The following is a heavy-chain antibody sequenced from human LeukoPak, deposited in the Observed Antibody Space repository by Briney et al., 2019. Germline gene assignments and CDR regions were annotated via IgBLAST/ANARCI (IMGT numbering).Heavy chain of an antibody. J-gene: IGHJ3*01. CDR2: ITSASTYI. CDR3: ARDLGGSNGDF. CDR1: GFSFSHYS. D-gene: IGHD3-10*01. Sequence: PGGSLRLSCAASGFSFSHYSMNWVHQAPGKGLEWVSSITSASTYINYADSVRGRFTISRDDAENALYLQMNSLRVEDTAVYYCARDLGGSNGDFWGQGTMVTVSS. V-gene: IGHV3-21*01.